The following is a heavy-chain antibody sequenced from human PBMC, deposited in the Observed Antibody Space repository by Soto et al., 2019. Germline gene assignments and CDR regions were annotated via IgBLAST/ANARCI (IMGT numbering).Heavy chain of an antibody. CDR1: GYTFTSYA. D-gene: IGHD1-26*01. CDR3: ARQAEGGSNGY. Sequence: QVQLVQSGAEVKKPGASVKVSCKASGYTFTSYAMHWVRQAPGQRHEWMGWNNAGNGNTKYSQQFQGRVTITRDTCVSTAYMELSSLRSDDTAVYYCARQAEGGSNGYWGQGTLVTVSS. V-gene: IGHV1-3*01. CDR2: NNAGNGNT. J-gene: IGHJ4*02.